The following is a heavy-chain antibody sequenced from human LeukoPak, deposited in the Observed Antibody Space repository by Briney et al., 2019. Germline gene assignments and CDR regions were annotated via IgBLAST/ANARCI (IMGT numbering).Heavy chain of an antibody. V-gene: IGHV3-48*03. J-gene: IGHJ6*02. CDR2: ISSSGSTI. D-gene: IGHD6-19*01. CDR3: AREKVAGTFYYYYGMDV. Sequence: GGSLRLSCAASGFTFSSYEMTWVRQVPGKGLEWVSYISSSGSTIYYADSVKGRFTISRDNAKNSLYLQMNSLRAEHTAVYYCAREKVAGTFYYYYGMDVWGQGTTVTVSS. CDR1: GFTFSSYE.